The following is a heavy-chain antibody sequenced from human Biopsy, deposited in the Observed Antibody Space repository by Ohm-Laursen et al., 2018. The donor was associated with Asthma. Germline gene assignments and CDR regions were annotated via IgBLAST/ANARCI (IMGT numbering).Heavy chain of an antibody. CDR2: ISVYNGNT. CDR3: ARAVDYTQYYGIDV. J-gene: IGHJ6*02. CDR1: GYTFNSAG. D-gene: IGHD2/OR15-2a*01. Sequence: ASVKVSCKTSGYTFNSAGITWVRQAPGQGLEWMGWISVYNGNTKVAQKLQDRVTMITDTSTSTAYMELRSLRSDDTAVYFRARAVDYTQYYGIDVWGQGTTVTVS. V-gene: IGHV1-18*01.